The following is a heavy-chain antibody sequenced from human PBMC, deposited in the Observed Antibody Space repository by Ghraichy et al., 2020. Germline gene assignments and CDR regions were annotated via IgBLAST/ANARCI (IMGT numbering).Heavy chain of an antibody. Sequence: LTCAVSGGSISSFNWWSWVRQSPERGLEWIGEIFQSKITNYNPSLRSRVTISVDRSKNQFSLTLTSVTAADAAVYYCARDRPGVQGGMDVWGKGTTVTVSS. CDR3: ARDRPGVQGGMDV. CDR1: GGSISSFNW. V-gene: IGHV4-4*02. CDR2: IFQSKIT. J-gene: IGHJ6*03. D-gene: IGHD3-10*01.